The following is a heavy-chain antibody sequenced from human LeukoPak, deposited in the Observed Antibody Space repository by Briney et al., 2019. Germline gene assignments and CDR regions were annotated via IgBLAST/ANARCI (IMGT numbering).Heavy chain of an antibody. J-gene: IGHJ4*02. CDR3: ARVTLHPRYFDY. V-gene: IGHV4-59*12. CDR2: IYYSGST. D-gene: IGHD2-21*01. CDR1: GGPISSYY. Sequence: SETLSLTCTVSGGPISSYYWSWIRQPTGKALECLGYIYYSGSTNYNPSLKSRVTISVDTSKSQISLKLSAVTAADTAVYHCARVTLHPRYFDYWGQGTLVTVSS.